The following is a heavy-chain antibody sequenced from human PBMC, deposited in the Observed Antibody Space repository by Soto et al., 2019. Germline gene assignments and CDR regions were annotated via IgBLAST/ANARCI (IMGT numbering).Heavy chain of an antibody. CDR2: ISSSSSYI. D-gene: IGHD2-8*01. J-gene: IGHJ5*02. Sequence: GGSLRLSCAASGFTFSSYSMNWVRQAPGKGLEWVSSISSSSSYIYYADSVKGRFTISRDNAKNSLYLQMNSLRAEDTAVYYCAAYCTNGVCPTGFDPWGQGTLVTVSS. V-gene: IGHV3-21*01. CDR1: GFTFSSYS. CDR3: AAYCTNGVCPTGFDP.